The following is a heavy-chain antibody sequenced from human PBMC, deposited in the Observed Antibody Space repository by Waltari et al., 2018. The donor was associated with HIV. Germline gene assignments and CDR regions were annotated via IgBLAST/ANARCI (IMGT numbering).Heavy chain of an antibody. D-gene: IGHD5-12*01. CDR1: GGTFSSYA. J-gene: IGHJ4*02. CDR2: ISPIFGKA. CDR3: ARDPGGYDQGYFDY. V-gene: IGHV1-69*01. Sequence: QVQLVQSGAEVKKPGSSVKVSCKASGGTFSSYAISWVRQAPGPGREWRGGISPIFGKANYAQKFQGRVTITADESTSTAYMELSSLRSEDTAVYYCARDPGGYDQGYFDYWGQGTLVTVSS.